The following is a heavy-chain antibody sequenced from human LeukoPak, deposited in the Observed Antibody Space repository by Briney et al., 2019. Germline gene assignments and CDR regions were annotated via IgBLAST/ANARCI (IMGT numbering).Heavy chain of an antibody. V-gene: IGHV4-39*01. Sequence: SETLSLTCTVSGGSIITRSYFWGWIRQAPGMGLEWLGSIADSGSTYYNPSLKTRVTMSVDTSQKQFSLRLSSVTAADTAVYYCARTMVTIQPIVYFDYWGQGTLVTVSS. CDR2: IADSGST. CDR1: GGSIITRSYF. J-gene: IGHJ4*02. CDR3: ARTMVTIQPIVYFDY. D-gene: IGHD2-21*02.